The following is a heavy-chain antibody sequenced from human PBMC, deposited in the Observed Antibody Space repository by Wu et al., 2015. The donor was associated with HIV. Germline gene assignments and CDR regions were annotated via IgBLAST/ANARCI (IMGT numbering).Heavy chain of an antibody. D-gene: IGHD3-22*01. V-gene: IGHV4-59*08. CDR1: GGSISSYY. J-gene: IGHJ5*02. Sequence: QVQLQESGPGLVKPSETLSLTCTVSGGSISSYYWSWIRQPPGKGLEWIGYIYYSGSTNYNPSLKSRVTISVDTSKNQFSLKLSSVTAADTAVYYCARHFRHYYDSSGTRWFDPVGPGNPGHRLL. CDR3: ARHFRHYYDSSGTRWFDP. CDR2: IYYSGST.